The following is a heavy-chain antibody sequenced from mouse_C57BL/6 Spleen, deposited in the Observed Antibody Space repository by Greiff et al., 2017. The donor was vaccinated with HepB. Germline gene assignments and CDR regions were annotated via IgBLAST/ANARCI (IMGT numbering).Heavy chain of an antibody. D-gene: IGHD2-5*01. V-gene: IGHV1-53*01. CDR3: ARSGVYYSNSYAMDY. J-gene: IGHJ4*01. CDR1: GYTFTSYW. Sequence: QVQLQQPGTELVKPGASVKLSCKASGYTFTSYWMHWVKQRPGQGLEWIGNINPSNGGTNYNEKFKSKATLTVDKSSSTAYMQLSSLTSEDSAVYYCARSGVYYSNSYAMDYWGQGTSVTVSS. CDR2: INPSNGGT.